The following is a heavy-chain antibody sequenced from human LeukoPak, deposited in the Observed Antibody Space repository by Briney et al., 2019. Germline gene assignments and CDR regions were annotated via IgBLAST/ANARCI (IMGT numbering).Heavy chain of an antibody. V-gene: IGHV3-74*01. CDR2: INGEGRST. J-gene: IGHJ3*02. D-gene: IGHD6-19*01. Sequence: PGRSLRLSCAASRFTFSTYWMHWVRQAPGKGLVWVSRINGEGRSTSHADSVKGRFTISRDNAKNTLYLQMNSLRAEDTAVYYCAREANSGYSSGDDAFDIWGQGTMVTVSS. CDR3: AREANSGYSSGDDAFDI. CDR1: RFTFSTYW.